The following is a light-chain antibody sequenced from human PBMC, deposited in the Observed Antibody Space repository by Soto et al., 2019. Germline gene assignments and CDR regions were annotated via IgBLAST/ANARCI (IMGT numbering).Light chain of an antibody. CDR2: DAS. Sequence: DIQMTQSPSTLSASVGDRITITCRASQSISTWLAWYQQKPGKAPKLLIHDASNLQSGVPSRFSGSGSGTEFTLTISSLQSDDNAAYNCVNYNTYPGEFGQGTKV. CDR1: QSISTW. CDR3: VNYNTYPGE. J-gene: IGKJ1*01. V-gene: IGKV1-5*01.